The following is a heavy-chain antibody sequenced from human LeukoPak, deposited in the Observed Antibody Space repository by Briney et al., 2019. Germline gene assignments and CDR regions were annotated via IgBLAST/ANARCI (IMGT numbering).Heavy chain of an antibody. D-gene: IGHD5-18*01. CDR2: INPSGGST. J-gene: IGHJ4*02. CDR1: GYTFTSYY. CDR3: ARGDVDTAMVTMWFDY. V-gene: IGHV1-46*01. Sequence: GASVKVSCKASGYTFTSYYMHWVRQAPGQGLELMGIINPSGGSTSYAQKFQGRVTMTRDTSTSTVYMELSSLRSEDTAVYYCARGDVDTAMVTMWFDYWGQGTLVTVSS.